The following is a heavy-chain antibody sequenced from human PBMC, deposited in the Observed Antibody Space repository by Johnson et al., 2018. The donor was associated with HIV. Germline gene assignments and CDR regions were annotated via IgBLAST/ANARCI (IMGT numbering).Heavy chain of an antibody. J-gene: IGHJ3*02. CDR2: VNWNGDNT. CDR3: ARDYLGYNWNDLGAFDI. V-gene: IGHV3-20*04. D-gene: IGHD1-1*01. Sequence: VQLVESGGGVVRPGGSLRLSCAASGFTFDDYGMNWVRQAPGKGLESVSGVNWNGDNTGYADSVKGRFTISRDNSKNTLYLQMNSLRAEDTAVYYCARDYLGYNWNDLGAFDIWGQGTMVTVSS. CDR1: GFTFDDYG.